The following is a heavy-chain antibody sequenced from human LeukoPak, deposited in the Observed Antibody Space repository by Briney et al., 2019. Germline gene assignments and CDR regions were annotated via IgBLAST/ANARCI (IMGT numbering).Heavy chain of an antibody. Sequence: KPSETLSLTCAVSGYSISSGYYWGWIRQPPGKGLEWIGSIYHSGSTYYNPSLKSRVTISVDTSRNQFSLKLSSVTAADTAVYYCAYQLLSWSDPWGQGTLVTVSS. CDR1: GYSISSGYY. CDR2: IYHSGST. J-gene: IGHJ5*02. CDR3: AYQLLSWSDP. D-gene: IGHD2-2*01. V-gene: IGHV4-38-2*01.